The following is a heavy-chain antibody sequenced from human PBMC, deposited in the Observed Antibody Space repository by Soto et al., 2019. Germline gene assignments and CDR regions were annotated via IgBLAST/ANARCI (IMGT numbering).Heavy chain of an antibody. J-gene: IGHJ4*02. CDR2: IYYSGST. CDR1: GGSVSSGSYY. D-gene: IGHD7-27*01. V-gene: IGHV4-61*01. Sequence: QVQLQESGPGLVKPSETLSLTCTVSGGSVSSGSYYWSWIRQPPGKGLEWIGYIYYSGSTNYNPSHQRRVTISVDTSKNQYPLKLSSVTAADTAVYYCARLLTGGGSYYFDYWGQGTLVTVSA. CDR3: ARLLTGGGSYYFDY.